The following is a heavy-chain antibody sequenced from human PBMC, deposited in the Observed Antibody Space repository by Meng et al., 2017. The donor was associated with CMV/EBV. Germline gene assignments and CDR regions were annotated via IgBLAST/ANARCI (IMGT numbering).Heavy chain of an antibody. CDR2: IRNDGSNK. V-gene: IGHV3-30*02. CDR1: GFIFNNYV. CDR3: AREADCTRTTCPPGS. Sequence: GESLKISCAASGFIFNNYVMHWVRQAPGKGLEWVAFIRNDGSNKYYAESVKGRFTISRDNSRNTLYLQMNSLRGEDTAVYYCAREADCTRTTCPPGSWGQGTLVTV. D-gene: IGHD1-7*01. J-gene: IGHJ5*02.